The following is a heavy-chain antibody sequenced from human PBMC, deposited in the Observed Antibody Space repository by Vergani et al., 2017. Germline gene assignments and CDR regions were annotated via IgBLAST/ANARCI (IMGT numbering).Heavy chain of an antibody. J-gene: IGHJ4*02. CDR1: GDSFNIGDYT. CDR3: VGRGYSNGPQGYDY. CDR2: VYHTVST. V-gene: IGHV4-30-4*08. Sequence: QVQLQESGPGLLKPSQTLSLTCTVSGDSFNIGDYTWNWIRQPPGKGLEWICYVYHTVSTYYNPSLESRLSISIKTSKKQFSLRLTSVTAADTAVYYCVGRGYSNGPQGYDYWGQGTLVTVSS. D-gene: IGHD5-18*01.